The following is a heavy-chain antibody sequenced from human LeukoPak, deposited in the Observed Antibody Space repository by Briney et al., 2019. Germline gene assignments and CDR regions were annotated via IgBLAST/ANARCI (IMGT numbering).Heavy chain of an antibody. CDR1: GFTFSDYY. CDR3: ARDDLSANPDY. CDR2: ISSSGSTI. V-gene: IGHV3-11*04. D-gene: IGHD4/OR15-4a*01. J-gene: IGHJ4*02. Sequence: GGSLRLSCATSGFTFSDYYMSWIRQAPGKGLEWVSYISSSGSTIYYADSVKGRFTISRDNAKNSLYLQMNSLRAEDTAVYYCARDDLSANPDYWGQGTLVTVSS.